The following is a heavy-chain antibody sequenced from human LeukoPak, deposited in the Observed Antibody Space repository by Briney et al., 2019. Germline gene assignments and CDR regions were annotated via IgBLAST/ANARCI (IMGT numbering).Heavy chain of an antibody. CDR1: GYKFTSFW. CDR2: ISPDGSDT. CDR3: ARLTSSWSFDY. D-gene: IGHD6-13*01. J-gene: IGHJ4*02. V-gene: IGHV5-51*01. Sequence: GESLKISCKGSGYKFTSFWIAWVRQMPGKGLEWMGIISPDGSDTRYSPSFQGQVTISADKSITTAYLQWSSLKASDTAMYYCARLTSSWSFDYWGQGTLVTVSS.